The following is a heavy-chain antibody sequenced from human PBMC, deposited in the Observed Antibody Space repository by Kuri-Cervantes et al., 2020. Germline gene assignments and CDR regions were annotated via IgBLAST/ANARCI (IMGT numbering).Heavy chain of an antibody. CDR3: ARGATCGGDCYLFDY. J-gene: IGHJ4*02. D-gene: IGHD2-21*01. Sequence: SVKVSCKASGYTFTSYYMHWVRQAPGQGLEWMGWISHYNGNKNYAQKLQGRVTMTTDTSTKTAYMELRSLGSDDTAVYYFARGATCGGDCYLFDYWGQGTLVTVSS. CDR2: ISHYNGNK. V-gene: IGHV1-18*04. CDR1: GYTFTSYY.